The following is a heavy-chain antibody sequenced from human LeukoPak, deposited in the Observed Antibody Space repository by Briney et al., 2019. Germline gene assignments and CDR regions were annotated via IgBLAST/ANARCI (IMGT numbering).Heavy chain of an antibody. Sequence: PGGSLRLSCAASGFTFDDYAMHWVRQAPGKGLEWASGISWNSGSIGYADSVKGRFTISRDNAKNSLYLQMNSLRAEDTALYYCAKDISGGGSGEFDYWGQGTLVTVSS. J-gene: IGHJ4*02. D-gene: IGHD3-16*01. CDR2: ISWNSGSI. CDR1: GFTFDDYA. V-gene: IGHV3-9*01. CDR3: AKDISGGGSGEFDY.